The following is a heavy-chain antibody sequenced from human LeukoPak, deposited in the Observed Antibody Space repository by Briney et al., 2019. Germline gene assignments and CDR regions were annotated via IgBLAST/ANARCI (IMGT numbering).Heavy chain of an antibody. V-gene: IGHV1-69*05. CDR2: IITIFGTA. D-gene: IGHD6-19*01. CDR3: ARSIAVAGTDYYYYMDV. CDR1: GGTFSSYG. J-gene: IGHJ6*03. Sequence: SVKVSCKGSGGTFSSYGISWGRQGPGQGMEWMGGIITIFGTAKYAQKLQGRVTITTDEHTRTAYMELSSLRSEDTAVYYCARSIAVAGTDYYYYMDVWGKGTTVTVPS.